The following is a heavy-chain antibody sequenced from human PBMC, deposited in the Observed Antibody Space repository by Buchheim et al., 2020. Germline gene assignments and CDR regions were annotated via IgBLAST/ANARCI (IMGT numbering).Heavy chain of an antibody. CDR2: ISYDGSNK. V-gene: IGHV3-30*18. CDR3: AKLFYDFWSGQEAFDY. Sequence: QVQLVESGGGVVQPGRSLRLSCAASGFTFSSYGMHWVRQAPGKGLEWVAVISYDGSNKYYADTVKGRFTISRDHSKNTLYLQMNSLRAEDTAVYYCAKLFYDFWSGQEAFDYWGQGTL. CDR1: GFTFSSYG. J-gene: IGHJ4*02. D-gene: IGHD3-3*01.